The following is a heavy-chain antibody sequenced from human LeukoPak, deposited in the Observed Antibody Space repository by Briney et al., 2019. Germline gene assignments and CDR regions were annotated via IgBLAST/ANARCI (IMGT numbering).Heavy chain of an antibody. CDR1: GGSLSGYY. Sequence: SETLSLTCAVYGGSLSGYYWSWIRQPPGKGLEWIGEINRSGSTNYNPSLKSRVTISVDTSKNQFSLKLSSVTAADTAVYYCARGTGYGGNAKADYWGQGTLVTVSS. V-gene: IGHV4-34*01. CDR2: INRSGST. D-gene: IGHD2-15*01. CDR3: ARGTGYGGNAKADY. J-gene: IGHJ4*02.